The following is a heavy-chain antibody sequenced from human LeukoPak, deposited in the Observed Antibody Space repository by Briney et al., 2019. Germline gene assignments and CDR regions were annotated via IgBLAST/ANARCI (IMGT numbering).Heavy chain of an antibody. D-gene: IGHD1-26*01. CDR3: ARVGLGATSLYNWFDP. CDR1: GYTFTGYY. Sequence: ASVKVSCKASGYTFTGYYMHWVRQAPGQGLEWMGWINPNSGGTNYAQKFQGRVTMTRDTSISTAYMELSRLRSDDTAVYYCARVGLGATSLYNWFDPWGQGTLVTVSS. J-gene: IGHJ5*02. V-gene: IGHV1-2*02. CDR2: INPNSGGT.